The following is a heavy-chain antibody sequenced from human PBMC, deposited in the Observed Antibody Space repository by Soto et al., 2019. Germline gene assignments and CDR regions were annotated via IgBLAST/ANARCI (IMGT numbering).Heavy chain of an antibody. Sequence: QVQLQESGPGLVKPSETLSLTCTVSGGSVSSGSYYWSWIRQPPGKGLEWIGYIYYSGSTNYNPSLNSRVTISVDTSKNQFALKLSSVTAADTAVYYCARVRIYSSGWHYYFDYWGQGTLVTVSS. V-gene: IGHV4-61*01. J-gene: IGHJ4*02. CDR3: ARVRIYSSGWHYYFDY. CDR1: GGSVSSGSYY. D-gene: IGHD6-19*01. CDR2: IYYSGST.